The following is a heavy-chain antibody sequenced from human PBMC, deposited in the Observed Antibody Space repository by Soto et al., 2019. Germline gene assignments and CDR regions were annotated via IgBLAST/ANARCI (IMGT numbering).Heavy chain of an antibody. J-gene: IGHJ4*02. V-gene: IGHV4-61*01. CDR2: IYYSGST. CDR1: GGSVSSGSYY. D-gene: IGHD6-6*01. Sequence: SETLSLTCTVSGGSVSSGSYYWSWIRQPPGKGLEWIGYIYYSGSTYYNPSLKSRVTISVDTSKNQFSLKLSSVTAADTAVYYWARESIAARPASDYWGQGTLVTVSS. CDR3: ARESIAARPASDY.